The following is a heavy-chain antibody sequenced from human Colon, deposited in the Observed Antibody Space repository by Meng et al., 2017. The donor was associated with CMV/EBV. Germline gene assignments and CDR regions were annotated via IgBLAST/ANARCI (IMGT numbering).Heavy chain of an antibody. V-gene: IGHV4-39*07. CDR2: IYYTGND. CDR3: ARMALHWYFDL. Sequence: REPGPGLVTPSETLSLPCTVSGDSISGRSYYWGWIRQPPGKGLEWIASIYYTGNDYHNPSLKSRVTISIDTSNNQFSLRLTSVTAADTAVYYCARMALHWYFDLWGRGTLVTVSS. J-gene: IGHJ2*01. CDR1: GDSISGRSYY. D-gene: IGHD5-24*01.